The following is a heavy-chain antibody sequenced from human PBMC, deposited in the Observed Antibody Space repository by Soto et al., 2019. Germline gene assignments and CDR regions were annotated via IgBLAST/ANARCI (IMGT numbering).Heavy chain of an antibody. V-gene: IGHV4-59*01. CDR3: ARRLYSSGWREAWFDP. CDR2: IYYSGST. D-gene: IGHD6-19*01. J-gene: IGHJ5*02. CDR1: GGSISSYY. Sequence: SETLSLTCTVSGGSISSYYWSWIRQPPGKGLEWIGYIYYSGSTNYNPSLKSRVTISVDTSKNQFSLKLSSVTAADTAVYYCARRLYSSGWREAWFDPWGQGTLVTVSS.